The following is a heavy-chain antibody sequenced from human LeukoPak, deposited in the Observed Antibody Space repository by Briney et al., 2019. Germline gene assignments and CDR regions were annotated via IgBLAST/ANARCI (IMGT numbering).Heavy chain of an antibody. CDR1: GFTFSSYG. V-gene: IGHV3-23*01. Sequence: GGSLRLSCAASGFTFSSYGMSWVRQAPGKGLEWVSAISGSGGSTYYADSVKGRFTISRDNSKNTLYLQMNSLRAEDTAVYYCAKGPLIVVVTATHDYWGQGTLVTVSS. J-gene: IGHJ4*02. D-gene: IGHD2-21*02. CDR2: ISGSGGST. CDR3: AKGPLIVVVTATHDY.